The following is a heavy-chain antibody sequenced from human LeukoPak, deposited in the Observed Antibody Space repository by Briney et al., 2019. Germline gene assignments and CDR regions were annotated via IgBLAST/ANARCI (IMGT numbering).Heavy chain of an antibody. Sequence: GGSLRLSCAASGFTFSSYAMSWVRQAPGEGLEWVSAISGSGGSTYYADSVKGRFTISRDNSKNTLYLQMNSLRAEDTAVYYCATSYDYVWGSYRYTGYFDYWGQGTLVTVSS. V-gene: IGHV3-23*01. CDR2: ISGSGGST. D-gene: IGHD3-16*02. J-gene: IGHJ4*02. CDR1: GFTFSSYA. CDR3: ATSYDYVWGSYRYTGYFDY.